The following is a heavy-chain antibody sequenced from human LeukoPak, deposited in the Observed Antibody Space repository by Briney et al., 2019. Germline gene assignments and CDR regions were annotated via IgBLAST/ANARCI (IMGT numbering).Heavy chain of an antibody. Sequence: ASETLSLTCTVSGGSISSYSWSWIRQPAGKRLEWIGRIHTTGSTNYNPSLKNRVTMSVDTSKNQFSLKLRSVTAADTAVYYCARDRYYYDSTGSPFDYWGQGTLVTVSS. CDR3: ARDRYYYDSTGSPFDY. D-gene: IGHD3-22*01. CDR2: IHTTGST. CDR1: GGSISSYS. J-gene: IGHJ4*02. V-gene: IGHV4-4*07.